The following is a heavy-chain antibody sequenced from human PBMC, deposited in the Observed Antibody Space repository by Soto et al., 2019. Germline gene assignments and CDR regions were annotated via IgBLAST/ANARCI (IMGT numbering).Heavy chain of an antibody. CDR2: IYWDDDK. Sequence: QITLKESGPTLVKPTQTLTLTCTFSGFSLSTREMGVGWIRQTPGKALEWLGIIYWDDDKRYSPTLKSRLTITKDTSKNQVVLTMTNMDPVDTATYYCAHYSSTSSFDYWGQGTLVTVSS. J-gene: IGHJ4*02. V-gene: IGHV2-5*02. D-gene: IGHD6-13*01. CDR1: GFSLSTREMG. CDR3: AHYSSTSSFDY.